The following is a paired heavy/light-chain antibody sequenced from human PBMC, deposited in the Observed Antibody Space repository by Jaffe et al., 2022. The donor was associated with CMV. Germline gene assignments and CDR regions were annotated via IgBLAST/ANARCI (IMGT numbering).Light chain of an antibody. CDR1: SSDVGGFNY. V-gene: IGLV2-8*01. CDR3: TSYAGNTRDVV. J-gene: IGLJ2*01. CDR2: EVT. Sequence: QSALTQPPSASGSPGRSVTISCTGTSSDVGGFNYVSWYQQHPGKAPKLMIYEVTKRPSGVPERFSGSKSGNTASLTVSGLQAEDEADYYCTSYAGNTRDVVFGGGTKLTVL.
Heavy chain of an antibody. Sequence: QVQLVQSGAEVKKPGASVKVSCQTSGYTFTSYAVSWVRQAPGQGLEWMGWVNPYNGDKKYAQSLQGRVTMTTDTSTTTAYMELRSLKSDDTAVYYCARVSLLTGFLGWKQPTYYYYAMDTWGQGTTVTV. D-gene: IGHD3-9*01. CDR1: GYTFTSYA. V-gene: IGHV1-18*01. CDR3: ARVSLLTGFLGWKQPTYYYYAMDT. CDR2: VNPYNGDK. J-gene: IGHJ6*02.